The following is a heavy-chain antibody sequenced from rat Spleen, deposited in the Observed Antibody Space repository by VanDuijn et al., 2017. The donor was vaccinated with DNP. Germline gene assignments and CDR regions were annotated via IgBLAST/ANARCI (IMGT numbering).Heavy chain of an antibody. CDR1: GYTFTSNY. J-gene: IGHJ2*01. D-gene: IGHD1-1*01. CDR3: ARCPLYYYSGYYFDY. V-gene: IGHV1-43*01. Sequence: QVQLQQSGTELAKPGSSVRISCEASGYTFTSNYIGWIKQTTGQDLQYIGYIHTGSGGANYNEKFKGKATLTVDKSSSTAFMQLSSLTPDDSAVYYCARCPLYYYSGYYFDYWGQGVMVTVSS. CDR2: IHTGSGGA.